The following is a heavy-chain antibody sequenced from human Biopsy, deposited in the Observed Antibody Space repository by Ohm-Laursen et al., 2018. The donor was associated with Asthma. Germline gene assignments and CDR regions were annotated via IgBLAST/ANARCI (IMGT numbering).Heavy chain of an antibody. V-gene: IGHV3-30*03. CDR2: LSYDGSNK. Sequence: SLRLSCSASGFTFSSYWMSWVRQAPGKGLEWVAFLSYDGSNKYYGDSVKGRFTISRDNSKNTLYLQMDSLRAEDTAVYYCASYEVVTAILPMDVWGQGTTVTVSS. J-gene: IGHJ6*02. D-gene: IGHD2-21*02. CDR3: ASYEVVTAILPMDV. CDR1: GFTFSSYW.